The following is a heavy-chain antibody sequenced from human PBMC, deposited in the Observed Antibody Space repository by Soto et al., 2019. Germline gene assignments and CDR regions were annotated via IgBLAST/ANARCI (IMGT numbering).Heavy chain of an antibody. D-gene: IGHD6-13*01. CDR3: ARAPSWYNFDY. CDR2: INAGNGNT. Sequence: ASVKVSCKAAGYTFTSYAMHWVRQAPGQRLEWMGWINAGNGNTKYSQKFQGRVTITRDTSASTAYMELSSLRSEDTAVYYCARAPSWYNFDYWGQGTLVTVSS. V-gene: IGHV1-3*01. J-gene: IGHJ4*02. CDR1: GYTFTSYA.